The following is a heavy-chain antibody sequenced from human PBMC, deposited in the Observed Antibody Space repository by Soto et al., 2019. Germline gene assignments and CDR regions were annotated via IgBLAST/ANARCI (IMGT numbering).Heavy chain of an antibody. Sequence: QLQLQESGSGLVKPSQTLSLTCAVSGGSISSGGYSWSWIRQPPGKGLEWIGYIYHSGSTYYNPSLKXXGXIXXDRSKNQFSLKLSSVTAADTAAYYCARSGIAALDYWGQGTLVTVSS. CDR1: GGSISSGGYS. CDR3: ARSGIAALDY. J-gene: IGHJ4*02. D-gene: IGHD6-6*01. CDR2: IYHSGST. V-gene: IGHV4-30-2*01.